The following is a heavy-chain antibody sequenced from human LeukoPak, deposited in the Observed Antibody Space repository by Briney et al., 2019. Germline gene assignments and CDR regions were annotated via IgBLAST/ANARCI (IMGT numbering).Heavy chain of an antibody. V-gene: IGHV3-23*01. CDR1: GFTFSSYA. Sequence: GGSLRLSCAASGFTFSSYAMSWVRQAPGKGLEWVSAISGSGGSTYYADSVKGQFTISRDNSKNILYLQMNSLRVEDTAVYYCAKDLRTAGTTVRAFDIWGQGTMVTVSS. CDR3: AKDLRTAGTTVRAFDI. D-gene: IGHD1-1*01. J-gene: IGHJ3*02. CDR2: ISGSGGST.